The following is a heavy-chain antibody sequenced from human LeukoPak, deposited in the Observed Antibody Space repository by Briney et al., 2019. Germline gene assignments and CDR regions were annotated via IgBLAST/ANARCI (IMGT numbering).Heavy chain of an antibody. D-gene: IGHD2-15*01. CDR2: INHSGST. J-gene: IGHJ5*02. CDR1: GGSLSGYY. Sequence: SETLSLTCAVYGGSLSGYYWSWIRQPPGKGLEWIGEINHSGSTNYNPSLKSRVTISVDTSKNQFSLKLSSVTAADTAVYYCARGVGYCSGGSCYNWFDPWGQGTLVTVSS. CDR3: ARGVGYCSGGSCYNWFDP. V-gene: IGHV4-34*01.